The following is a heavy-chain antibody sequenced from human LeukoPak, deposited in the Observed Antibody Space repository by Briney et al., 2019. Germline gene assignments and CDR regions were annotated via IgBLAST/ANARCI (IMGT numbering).Heavy chain of an antibody. J-gene: IGHJ6*02. D-gene: IGHD1-14*01. CDR3: AKVSGGGLYYNGMDV. CDR2: ISGSGGTT. Sequence: RSGGSLRLSCAASGFTFNNYAMNWVRQAPGKGLEWVSAISGSGGTTYYADSVKGRFTISRDSSKNTLYLQMNSLRAEDTAVYYCAKVSGGGLYYNGMDVWGQGTTVTVSS. CDR1: GFTFNNYA. V-gene: IGHV3-23*01.